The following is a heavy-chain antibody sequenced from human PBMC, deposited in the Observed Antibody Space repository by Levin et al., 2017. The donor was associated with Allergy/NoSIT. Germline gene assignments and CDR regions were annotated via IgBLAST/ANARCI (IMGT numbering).Heavy chain of an antibody. CDR3: ARIRDNWNDLDY. CDR2: IYPDDSDT. CDR1: GYSFTNHW. Sequence: KVSCKGSGYSFTNHWIGWVRQMPGKGLEWMGIIYPDDSDTRYSPSFQGQVTISADKSITTAYLHWSSLKASDSAMYYCARIRDNWNDLDYWGQGTLVTVSS. V-gene: IGHV5-51*01. D-gene: IGHD1-20*01. J-gene: IGHJ4*02.